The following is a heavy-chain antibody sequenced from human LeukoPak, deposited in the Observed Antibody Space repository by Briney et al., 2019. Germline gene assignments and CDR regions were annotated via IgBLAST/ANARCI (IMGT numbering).Heavy chain of an antibody. J-gene: IGHJ5*02. Sequence: SETLSLTCTVSGGSISSYYWSWIRQPPGKGLEWIGSIYYSGSTNYNPSLKSRVTISVDTSKNQFSLKLSSVTAADTAVYYCARQAGIAVAVDWFDPWGQGTLVTVSS. CDR2: IYYSGST. V-gene: IGHV4-59*08. CDR3: ARQAGIAVAVDWFDP. CDR1: GGSISSYY. D-gene: IGHD6-19*01.